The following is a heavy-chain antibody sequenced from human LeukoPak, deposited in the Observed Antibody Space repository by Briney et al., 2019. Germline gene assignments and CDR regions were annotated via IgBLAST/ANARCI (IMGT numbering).Heavy chain of an antibody. CDR2: ISAYNGNT. D-gene: IGHD1-26*01. CDR3: ARDGSYLSVGAFDI. J-gene: IGHJ3*02. CDR1: GYTFTSYG. V-gene: IGHV1-18*01. Sequence: ASVKVSCKASGYTFTSYGISCVRQAPGQGLEWMGWISAYNGNTNYAQKLQGRATMTTDTSTSTAYMELRSLRSDDTAVYYCARDGSYLSVGAFDIWGQGTMVTVSS.